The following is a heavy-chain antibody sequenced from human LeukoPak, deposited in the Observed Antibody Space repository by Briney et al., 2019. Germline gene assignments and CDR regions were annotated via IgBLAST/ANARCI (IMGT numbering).Heavy chain of an antibody. Sequence: SETLSLTCTVSGGSISSYCWSWIRQPPGKGLEWIGYIYYSGSTNYNPSLKSRVTISVDMSKNNFSLKLSSVTAADTAVYYCARGGIVGATNAFDIWGQGTMVTVSS. CDR1: GGSISSYC. CDR3: ARGGIVGATNAFDI. J-gene: IGHJ3*02. CDR2: IYYSGST. V-gene: IGHV4-59*01. D-gene: IGHD1-26*01.